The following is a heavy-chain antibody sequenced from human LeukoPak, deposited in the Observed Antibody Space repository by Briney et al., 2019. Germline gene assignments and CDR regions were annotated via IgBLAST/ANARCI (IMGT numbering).Heavy chain of an antibody. J-gene: IGHJ4*02. V-gene: IGHV3-21*01. D-gene: IGHD3-16*02. CDR3: ASSIMFTFGGVIARDY. Sequence: PGGSLRLSCAASGFTFSSYSMNWVRQAPGKGLEWVSSISSSSSYIYYADSVKGRFTISRDNAKNSLYLQMNSLRAEDTAVYYCASSIMFTFGGVIARDYWGQGTLVTVSS. CDR1: GFTFSSYS. CDR2: ISSSSSYI.